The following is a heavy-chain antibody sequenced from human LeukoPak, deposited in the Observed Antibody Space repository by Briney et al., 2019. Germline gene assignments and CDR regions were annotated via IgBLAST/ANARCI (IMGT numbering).Heavy chain of an antibody. CDR2: ISGSDGNT. CDR3: AKSRSSSSTSCYNY. CDR1: GFIFSSYA. Sequence: GGSLRLSCAASGFIFSSYAMSWVRQAPGKGLEWVSTISGSDGNTLYAESVKGRFTISRDNSQNTLYLEMNSLRADDTAMYYCAKSRSSSSTSCYNYWGQGTLVTVSS. V-gene: IGHV3-23*01. J-gene: IGHJ4*02. D-gene: IGHD2-2*02.